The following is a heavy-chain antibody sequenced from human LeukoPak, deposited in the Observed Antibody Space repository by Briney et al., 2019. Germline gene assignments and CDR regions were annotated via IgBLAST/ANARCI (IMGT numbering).Heavy chain of an antibody. CDR1: GGSISSYY. V-gene: IGHV4-59*01. CDR3: ARDSRYCNSISCYGRPGYYGLDV. Sequence: SETLSLTCTVSGGSISSYYWSWIRQPPGDGLEWIGYIYYSGITNYNPSLKSRVTMSVDTSKNQFSLNLSSVTAADTAVYYCARDSRYCNSISCYGRPGYYGLDVWGQGTTVTVSS. J-gene: IGHJ6*02. CDR2: IYYSGIT. D-gene: IGHD2-2*01.